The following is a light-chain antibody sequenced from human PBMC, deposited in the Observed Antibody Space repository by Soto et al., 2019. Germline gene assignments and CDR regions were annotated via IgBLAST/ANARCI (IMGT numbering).Light chain of an antibody. Sequence: DIKMTQSPSTLSASVGDTVTLTCRASQSISSWLAWYQQKPGKAPKLMIYKASTLKSGVPSRFSGSGSGTEFTLTISSLQPDDVATYYCQHYNSYSEAFGQGTKVDIK. CDR1: QSISSW. CDR2: KAS. V-gene: IGKV1-5*03. J-gene: IGKJ1*01. CDR3: QHYNSYSEA.